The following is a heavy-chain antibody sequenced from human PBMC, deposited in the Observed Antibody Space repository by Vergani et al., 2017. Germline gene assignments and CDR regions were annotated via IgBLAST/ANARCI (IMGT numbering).Heavy chain of an antibody. CDR2: IFSSGTT. Sequence: QVQLQESGPGLVKPSETLSLSCIISGGSISTFYWTWIRQPAGKTLEWIGEIFSSGTTNYNPSFKNRVTMSVDTSKNQFSLKLNSVTAADTAVYYCARGSRAEGGSGPDKWGQGTLVTVSS. J-gene: IGHJ4*02. D-gene: IGHD6-13*01. V-gene: IGHV4-4*07. CDR1: GGSISTFY. CDR3: ARGSRAEGGSGPDK.